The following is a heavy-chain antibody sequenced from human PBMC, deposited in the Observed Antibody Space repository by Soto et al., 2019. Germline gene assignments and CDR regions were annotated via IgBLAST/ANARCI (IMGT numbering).Heavy chain of an antibody. CDR2: IYYSGTT. J-gene: IGHJ4*02. Sequence: QLQLQESGPGLVKPSETLSLTCTVSGGSISSSDYYWGWIRQPPGKGLEWIGSIYYSGTTFYDPSLKSRLFMSVDTSKSQFALSLSSVTAADTAVYYCARQARGATWSDFDYWGQGTLDTVSS. D-gene: IGHD1-26*01. V-gene: IGHV4-39*01. CDR1: GGSISSSDYY. CDR3: ARQARGATWSDFDY.